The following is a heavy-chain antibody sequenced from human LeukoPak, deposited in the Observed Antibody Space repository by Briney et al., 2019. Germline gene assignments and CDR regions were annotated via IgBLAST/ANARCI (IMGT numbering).Heavy chain of an antibody. D-gene: IGHD6-19*01. J-gene: IGHJ1*01. V-gene: IGHV3-33*07. Sequence: GRSLRLSYAASGFSFGRYGINWVRQAPGKGREWVSHGLYDGTKKLYADSVNGRFTVSTDNSRNTVYLRTDSLPAEETATNDCARSAGGLLIGGGHSSGWAEYWGQDTLVTVSS. CDR2: GLYDGTKK. CDR1: GFSFGRYG. CDR3: ARSAGGLLIGGGHSSGWAEY.